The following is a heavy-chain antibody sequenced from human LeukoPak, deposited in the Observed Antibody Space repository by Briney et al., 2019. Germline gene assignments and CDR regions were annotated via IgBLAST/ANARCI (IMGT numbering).Heavy chain of an antibody. V-gene: IGHV5-51*01. D-gene: IGHD5-12*01. CDR3: ARLYSGYDSYFDY. J-gene: IGHJ4*02. CDR2: IYPGDSDT. Sequence: GESLKISCKGSGYSFTRNWIGWVRQMPGKGLEWMGIIYPGDSDTRYSPSFQGQVTISADKSISTAYLQWSTLKASDTAMYYCARLYSGYDSYFDYWGQGTLVTVSS. CDR1: GYSFTRNW.